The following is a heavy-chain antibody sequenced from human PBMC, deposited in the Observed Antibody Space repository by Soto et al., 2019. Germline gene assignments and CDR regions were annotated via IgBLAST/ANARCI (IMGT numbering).Heavy chain of an antibody. Sequence: SETLSLTCTVSGGSISSSSYYWGWIRQPPGKGLEWIGSIYYSGSTYYNPSLKSRVTISVDTSKNQFSLKLSSVTAADPAVYYCARHELMYGGQLADFDYWGQGTLVTVSS. D-gene: IGHD3-10*02. CDR2: IYYSGST. J-gene: IGHJ4*02. V-gene: IGHV4-39*01. CDR1: GGSISSSSYY. CDR3: ARHELMYGGQLADFDY.